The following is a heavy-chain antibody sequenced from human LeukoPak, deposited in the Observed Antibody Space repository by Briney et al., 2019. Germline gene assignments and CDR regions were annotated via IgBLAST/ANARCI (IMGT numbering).Heavy chain of an antibody. Sequence: SETLSLACTVSGGSISSGDYYWSWIRQPPGEGLEWIGYIYYSGSTYYNPSLKSRVTISVDTSKNQFSLKLSSVTAADTAVYYCARVLCSGGSCYFDYWGQGTLVTVSS. CDR2: IYYSGST. V-gene: IGHV4-30-4*08. J-gene: IGHJ4*02. CDR3: ARVLCSGGSCYFDY. CDR1: GGSISSGDYY. D-gene: IGHD2-15*01.